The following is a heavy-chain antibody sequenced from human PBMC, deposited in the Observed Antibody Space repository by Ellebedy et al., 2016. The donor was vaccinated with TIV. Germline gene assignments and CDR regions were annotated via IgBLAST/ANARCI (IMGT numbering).Heavy chain of an antibody. J-gene: IGHJ6*02. V-gene: IGHV3-7*03. CDR3: AKDKVIGDSKWEIDV. Sequence: GESLKLSCAASGFTFTKYWMSWVRQAPGKGLEWVATVQQRGSEKYYVDSVKGRFTISRDNAKNSLFLQMNSLRAEDTAVYYCAKDKVIGDSKWEIDVWGQGTTVTVSS. D-gene: IGHD4-17*01. CDR2: VQQRGSEK. CDR1: GFTFTKYW.